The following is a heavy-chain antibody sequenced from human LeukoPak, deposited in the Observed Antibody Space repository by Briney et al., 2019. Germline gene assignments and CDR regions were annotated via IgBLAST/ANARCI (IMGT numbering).Heavy chain of an antibody. CDR1: GGSISSSSSY. J-gene: IGHJ4*02. CDR2: ISRGGNSI. V-gene: IGHV3-11*01. Sequence: LSLTCTVSGGSISSSSSYWGWIRQAPGKGLEWVSSISRGGNSIYYTDSVKGRFTISRDNAKNSLYLQMNSLRAEDTAIYYCARDQYLDYRGQGTLVTVSS. CDR3: ARDQYLDY.